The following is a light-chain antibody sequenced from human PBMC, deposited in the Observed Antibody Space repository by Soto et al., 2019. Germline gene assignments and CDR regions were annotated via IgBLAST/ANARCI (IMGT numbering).Light chain of an antibody. V-gene: IGLV1-44*01. CDR2: NNN. J-gene: IGLJ3*02. Sequence: QSVLTQPPSASGTPGQRVTISCSGSSSNIGSHVVYWYQQLPGTAPKLLIYNNNQRPSGVPDRFSGSKSGTSASLAISGLQYEDEAHYYCAVWDDSLDGWVFGGGTKLTVL. CDR3: AVWDDSLDGWV. CDR1: SSNIGSHV.